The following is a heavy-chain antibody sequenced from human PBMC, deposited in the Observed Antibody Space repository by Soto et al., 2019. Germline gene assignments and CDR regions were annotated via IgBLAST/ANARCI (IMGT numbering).Heavy chain of an antibody. V-gene: IGHV4-34*01. CDR1: GGSFSGYY. J-gene: IGHJ4*02. CDR2: INHSGST. D-gene: IGHD4-17*01. Sequence: SETLSLTCAVYGGSFSGYYWSWIRQPPGKGLEWIGEINHSGSTNYNPSLKSRVTISVDTSKNQFSLKLSSVTAADTAVHYCARGLRRLDYWGQRTLVTVSS. CDR3: ARGLRRLDY.